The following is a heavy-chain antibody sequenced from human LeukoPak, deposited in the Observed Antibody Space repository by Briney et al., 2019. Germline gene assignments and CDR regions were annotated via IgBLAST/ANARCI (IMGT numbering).Heavy chain of an antibody. V-gene: IGHV3-7*01. CDR2: IKQDGSEK. CDR1: GFTFSSYW. D-gene: IGHD1-26*01. J-gene: IGHJ3*02. Sequence: GGSLRLSCAASGFTFSSYWMSWVRQAPGKGLEWVANIKQDGSEKYYVDSVKGRFTISRDNAKNSLYLQMNSLRAEDTAVYYCARSSGSYWFDAFDIWGQGTMVTVSS. CDR3: ARSSGSYWFDAFDI.